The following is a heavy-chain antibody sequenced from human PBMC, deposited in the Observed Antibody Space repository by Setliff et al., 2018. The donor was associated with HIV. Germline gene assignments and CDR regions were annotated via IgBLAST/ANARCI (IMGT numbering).Heavy chain of an antibody. V-gene: IGHV1-46*01. D-gene: IGHD3-22*01. CDR3: ARPTTEGDYYDSSGYLSGAFDI. CDR2: INPSGGST. Sequence: GASVKVSCKASGYTFTSYYMHWVRQAPGQGLEWMGIINPSGGSTSYAQKFQGRLTIPADESLTTAYMELSSLTSEDTAVYYCARPTTEGDYYDSSGYLSGAFDIWGQGTMVTVSS. CDR1: GYTFTSYY. J-gene: IGHJ3*02.